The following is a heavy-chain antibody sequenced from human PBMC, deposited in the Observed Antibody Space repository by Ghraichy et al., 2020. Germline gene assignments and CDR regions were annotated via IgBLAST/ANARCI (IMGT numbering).Heavy chain of an antibody. Sequence: SETLSLTCAVYGGSFSGYYWSWIRQPPGKGLEWIGEINHSGSTNYNPSLKSRVTISVDTSKNQFSLKLSSVTAADTAVYYCARFPRVPYSSSWYKNYYYYMDVWGKGTTVTVSS. D-gene: IGHD6-13*01. CDR1: GGSFSGYY. V-gene: IGHV4-34*01. CDR2: INHSGST. J-gene: IGHJ6*03. CDR3: ARFPRVPYSSSWYKNYYYYMDV.